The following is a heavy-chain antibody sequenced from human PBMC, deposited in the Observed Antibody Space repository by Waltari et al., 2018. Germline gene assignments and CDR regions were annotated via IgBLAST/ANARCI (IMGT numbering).Heavy chain of an antibody. J-gene: IGHJ4*02. D-gene: IGHD5-18*01. V-gene: IGHV4-34*01. CDR1: GWSFSGYY. CDR2: INHSGST. CDR3: ARLPVRGYSYGYRFDY. Sequence: QVQLQQWGAGLLKPSETLSLTCAVYGWSFSGYYWSWIRQPPGKGLEWIGEINHSGSTNYNPSLKSRVTISVDTSKNQFSLKLSSVTAADTAVYYCARLPVRGYSYGYRFDYWGQGTLVTVSS.